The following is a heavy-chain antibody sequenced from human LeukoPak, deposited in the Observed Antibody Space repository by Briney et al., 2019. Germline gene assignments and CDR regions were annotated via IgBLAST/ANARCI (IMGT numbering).Heavy chain of an antibody. CDR1: GFTFVTYT. CDR3: SRGGIRESGGWSGY. Sequence: PGGSPRLSCAASGFTFVTYTMNWVRQAPGKGLEWVSSISSSGGIIYYADSVTGRFTISRDNAKNSLYLQMNSLRAEDTAVYYCSRGGIRESGGWSGYWGQGTLVTVSS. V-gene: IGHV3-21*01. J-gene: IGHJ4*02. D-gene: IGHD6-19*01. CDR2: ISSSGGII.